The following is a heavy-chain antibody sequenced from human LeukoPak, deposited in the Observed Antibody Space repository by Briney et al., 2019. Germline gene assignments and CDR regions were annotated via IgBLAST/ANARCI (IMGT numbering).Heavy chain of an antibody. D-gene: IGHD3-3*01. Sequence: ASVKVSCKASGYTFTGYYMHWVRQAPGQGLEWMGWINPNSGGTNYAQKFQGRVTMTRDTSISTAYMELSRLRSDDTAVYYCARGRLYRYGEANNWFDPWGQGTLVTVPS. CDR2: INPNSGGT. CDR1: GYTFTGYY. CDR3: ARGRLYRYGEANNWFDP. V-gene: IGHV1-2*02. J-gene: IGHJ5*02.